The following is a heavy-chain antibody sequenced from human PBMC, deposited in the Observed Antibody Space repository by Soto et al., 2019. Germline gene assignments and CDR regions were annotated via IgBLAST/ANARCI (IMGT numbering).Heavy chain of an antibody. V-gene: IGHV4-31*03. CDR1: GGSISSGGYY. D-gene: IGHD6-19*01. J-gene: IGHJ5*02. CDR3: ARGGQWLIRDLNWFDP. Sequence: SETLSLTCTVSGGSISSGGYYWSWIRQHPGKALEWIGYIYYSGSTYYNPSLKSRVTISVDTSKNQFSLKLSSVTAADTAVYCCARGGQWLIRDLNWFDPWGQGTLVTVSS. CDR2: IYYSGST.